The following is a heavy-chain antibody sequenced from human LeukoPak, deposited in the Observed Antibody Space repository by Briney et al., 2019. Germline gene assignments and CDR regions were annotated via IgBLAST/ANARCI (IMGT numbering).Heavy chain of an antibody. J-gene: IGHJ4*02. CDR1: GGSISSYY. V-gene: IGHV4-59*04. D-gene: IGHD5-12*01. CDR3: ARYIKGTMLDS. Sequence: SETLSLTCTVSGGSISSYYWSWIRQPPGKGLEWIGRLSYSGRTDYNPALKSRVTMSVDTSKNQFSLELSSVTAADTDVYYCARYIKGTMLDSWGQGTLVTVSS. CDR2: LSYSGRT.